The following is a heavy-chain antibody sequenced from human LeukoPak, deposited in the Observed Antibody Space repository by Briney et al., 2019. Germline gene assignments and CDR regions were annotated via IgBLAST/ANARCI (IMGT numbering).Heavy chain of an antibody. J-gene: IGHJ4*02. V-gene: IGHV3-53*01. D-gene: IGHD1-26*01. CDR2: IYTGGST. Sequence: GGSLRLSCAASGFTVSNNYMSWVRQAPRKGLEWVSVIYTGGSTYYANSVRGRFTISRDNSKNTLYLQMNSLRAEDTAVYYCARIYSGSYSDYWGQGTLVTVSS. CDR3: ARIYSGSYSDY. CDR1: GFTVSNNY.